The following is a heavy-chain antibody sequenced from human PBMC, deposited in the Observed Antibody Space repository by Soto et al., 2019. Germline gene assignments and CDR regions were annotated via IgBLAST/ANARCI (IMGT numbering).Heavy chain of an antibody. D-gene: IGHD2-21*01. V-gene: IGHV3-48*01. J-gene: IGHJ4*02. Sequence: GGSLSLSCAASGFTFSSYSMNWVRQAPGKGLEWVSYISSSSSTIYYADSVKGRFTISRDNAKNSLYLQMNSLRAEDTAVYYCAVLTLAYCGGDCPPMPLDYWGQGTLVTVSS. CDR1: GFTFSSYS. CDR2: ISSSSSTI. CDR3: AVLTLAYCGGDCPPMPLDY.